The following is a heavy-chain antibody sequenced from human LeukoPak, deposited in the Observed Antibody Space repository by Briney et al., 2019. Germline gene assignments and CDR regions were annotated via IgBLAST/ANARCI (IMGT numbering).Heavy chain of an antibody. CDR2: ISAYNGNT. V-gene: IGHV1-18*01. Sequence: ASVKLSCKASGYTFTSYGFTWVRQAPGQGLERMGWISAYNGNTNYAQKLQGRVTMTTDTSTSTAYMELRSLRSDDTAVYYCARSDSSGRYGGYYYYYMDVWGKGTTVTVSS. D-gene: IGHD6-19*01. CDR3: ARSDSSGRYGGYYYYYMDV. CDR1: GYTFTSYG. J-gene: IGHJ6*03.